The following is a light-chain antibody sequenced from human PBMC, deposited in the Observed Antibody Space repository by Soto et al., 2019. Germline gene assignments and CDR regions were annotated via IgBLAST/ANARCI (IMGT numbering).Light chain of an antibody. Sequence: DIQMTQSPSTLPASVGDRVTITCRASQSISNWLAWYQQKPGKAPKLLIYDASNLETGVPSRFSGSGSGTDFTFTISSLQPEDIATYYCQQYSHLITFGQGTRLEIK. CDR2: DAS. CDR1: QSISNW. CDR3: QQYSHLIT. V-gene: IGKV1-5*01. J-gene: IGKJ5*01.